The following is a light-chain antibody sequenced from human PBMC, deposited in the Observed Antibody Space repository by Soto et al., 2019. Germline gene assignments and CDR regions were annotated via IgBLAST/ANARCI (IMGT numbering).Light chain of an antibody. Sequence: DIQMTQSPSTLSASVGDRVTITCRASQSITSWLAWYQQKPGKAPKLLIYDASSLESGVPSRFSGSGSGTDFTLTISSLQPDDFATYYCQQYYTYPFTFGLGTKVDIK. CDR2: DAS. CDR3: QQYYTYPFT. J-gene: IGKJ3*01. V-gene: IGKV1-5*01. CDR1: QSITSW.